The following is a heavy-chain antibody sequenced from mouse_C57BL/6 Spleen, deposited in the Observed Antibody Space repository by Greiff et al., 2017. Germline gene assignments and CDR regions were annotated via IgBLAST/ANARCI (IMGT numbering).Heavy chain of an antibody. Sequence: QVQLKQSGAELVMPGASVKLSCKASGYTFTSYWMHWVKQRPGQGLEWIGEIDPSDSYTNYNQKFKGKSTLTVDKSSSTAYMQLSSLTSEDSAVYYCARWDYDSFAYWGQGTLVTVSA. D-gene: IGHD2-4*01. J-gene: IGHJ3*01. CDR1: GYTFTSYW. V-gene: IGHV1-69*01. CDR3: ARWDYDSFAY. CDR2: IDPSDSYT.